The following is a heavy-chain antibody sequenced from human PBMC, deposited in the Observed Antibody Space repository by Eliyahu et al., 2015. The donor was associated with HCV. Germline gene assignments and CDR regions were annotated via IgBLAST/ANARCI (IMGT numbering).Heavy chain of an antibody. J-gene: IGHJ5*02. CDR2: ISGSGGST. CDR3: AKDSGVDTAMVRRAQNWFDP. V-gene: IGHV3-23*01. Sequence: EVQLLESGGGLVQPGGSLRLSCAASGFTFXSXAMSWVRQAPGKGLGWVSAISGSGGSTYYADSVKGRFTISRDNSKNTLYLQMNSLRAEDTAVYYCAKDSGVDTAMVRRAQNWFDPWGQGTLVTVSS. D-gene: IGHD5-18*01. CDR1: GFTFXSXA.